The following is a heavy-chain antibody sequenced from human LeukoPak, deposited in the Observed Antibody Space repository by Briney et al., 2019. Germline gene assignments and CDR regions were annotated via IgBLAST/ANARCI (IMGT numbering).Heavy chain of an antibody. CDR2: INPNSGGT. J-gene: IGHJ3*02. V-gene: IGHV1-2*02. Sequence: GASVKVSCKASGYTFTGYYMHWVRQAPGQGLEWMGWINPNSGGTNYAQKFQGRVTMTRDTSISTAYMELSRLRSDDTAVYYCARKEQLVPDAFDIWGQGTMVTVSS. D-gene: IGHD6-6*01. CDR1: GYTFTGYY. CDR3: ARKEQLVPDAFDI.